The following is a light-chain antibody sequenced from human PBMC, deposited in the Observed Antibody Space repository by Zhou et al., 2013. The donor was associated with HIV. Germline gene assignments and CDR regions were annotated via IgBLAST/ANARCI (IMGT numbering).Light chain of an antibody. Sequence: EIVMTQSPLSLSVTPGEPASISCRSSQSLLQTTGHIYLDWYLQKPGQPPQLLIYLASSRASGVPDRFSGSGSGTDFTLKISRVEAEDVGVYYCMQSLETPPATFGQGTKLEIK. CDR3: MQSLETPPAT. CDR2: LAS. V-gene: IGKV2-28*01. CDR1: QSLLQTTGHIY. J-gene: IGKJ2*01.